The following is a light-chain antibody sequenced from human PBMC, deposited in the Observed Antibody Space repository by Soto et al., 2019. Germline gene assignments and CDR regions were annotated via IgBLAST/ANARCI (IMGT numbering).Light chain of an antibody. J-gene: IGKJ4*01. CDR1: QNVLHSSNNKNF. V-gene: IGKV4-1*01. Sequence: DIVMTQSPDSLAVSLGERATINCKSSQNVLHSSNNKNFLAWYQQKPGQPPKLLIYWASTRESGVPDRFSGSGSGTEFTLTISSLQAEDVAVYYCQQYSTTHLTFGGGTKVEIK. CDR2: WAS. CDR3: QQYSTTHLT.